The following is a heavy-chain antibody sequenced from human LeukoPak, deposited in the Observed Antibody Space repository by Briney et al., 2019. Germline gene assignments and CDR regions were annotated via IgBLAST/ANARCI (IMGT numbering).Heavy chain of an antibody. V-gene: IGHV3-15*01. CDR2: IKSKTDGGTT. CDR3: TTDLSPYQDTSFYYYYYYMDV. D-gene: IGHD2-15*01. CDR1: GFTFSNAW. Sequence: PGGSLRLSCAASGFTFSNAWMSWVRQAPGKGLEWVGRIKSKTDGGTTDYAAPVKGRFTISRDDSKNTLYLQMNSLKTEDTAVYYCTTDLSPYQDTSFYYYYYYMDVWGKGTTVTVSS. J-gene: IGHJ6*03.